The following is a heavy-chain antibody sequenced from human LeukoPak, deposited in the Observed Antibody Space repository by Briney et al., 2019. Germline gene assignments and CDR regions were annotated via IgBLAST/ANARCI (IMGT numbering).Heavy chain of an antibody. V-gene: IGHV3-7*03. D-gene: IGHD5-24*01. Sequence: GGTLRLSCAASGFMISSNWMSWVRLAPGKGLEWVANIKEDGTETYYVDSVKGRFTSSRDNAKNSLYLQMNSLGVEDTAVYYCAKEGRSLQTYWGQGTPVTVSP. J-gene: IGHJ4*02. CDR1: GFMISSNW. CDR3: AKEGRSLQTY. CDR2: IKEDGTET.